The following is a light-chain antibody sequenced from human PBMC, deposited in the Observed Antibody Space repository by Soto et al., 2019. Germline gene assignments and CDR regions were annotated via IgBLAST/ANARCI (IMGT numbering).Light chain of an antibody. CDR2: ATS. V-gene: IGKV1-27*01. Sequence: DVQMTQSPSSLSAFVGDRVTITCRASQGIAPYLAWFQQKPGKVPKLLIYATSTLQSGVPSRFSGSGSGTVFTLTINSLQPEDVETYYCQKYNSAPLTFGGGTKVDIK. CDR3: QKYNSAPLT. J-gene: IGKJ4*01. CDR1: QGIAPY.